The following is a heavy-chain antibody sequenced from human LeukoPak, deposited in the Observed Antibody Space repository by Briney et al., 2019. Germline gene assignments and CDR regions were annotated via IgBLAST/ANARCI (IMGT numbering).Heavy chain of an antibody. CDR1: GFTFSSYS. D-gene: IGHD3-10*01. CDR2: ISSSSSYI. V-gene: IGHV3-21*01. CDR3: ARDGPMVRGVMNY. Sequence: PGGSLRLSCAASGFTFSSYSMNWVRQAPGKGLEWVSSISSSSSYIYYAGSVKGRFTISRDNAKNSLYLQMNSLRAEDTAVYYCARDGPMVRGVMNYWGQGTLVTVSS. J-gene: IGHJ4*02.